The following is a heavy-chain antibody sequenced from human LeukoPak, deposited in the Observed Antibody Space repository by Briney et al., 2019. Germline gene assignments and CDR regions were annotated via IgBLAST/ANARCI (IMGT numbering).Heavy chain of an antibody. CDR2: INTDGSRT. V-gene: IGHV3-74*01. CDR1: GFTFSSYW. Sequence: PGGSLRLSCAASGFTFSSYWMHWVRRAPGKGLVWVSGINTDGSRTFYADSVKGRFTISRDNAKNTLYLQMNSLRADDTAVYYCARVGGATAVTMYFEYWGQGTLVTVTS. CDR3: ARVGGATAVTMYFEY. J-gene: IGHJ4*02. D-gene: IGHD1-26*01.